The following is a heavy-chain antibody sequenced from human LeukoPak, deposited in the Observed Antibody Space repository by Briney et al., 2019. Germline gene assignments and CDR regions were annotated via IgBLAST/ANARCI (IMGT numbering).Heavy chain of an antibody. J-gene: IGHJ4*02. CDR1: GFTFSSYG. CDR2: IRYDGSNK. CDR3: AKGGSGYDYSFDY. D-gene: IGHD5-12*01. V-gene: IGHV3-30*02. Sequence: PGGSLRLSCAASGFTFSSYGMHWVRQAPGKGLEWVAFIRYDGSNKYYADSVKGRFTISRDNSTNTLYLQMNSLRAEDTAVYYCAKGGSGYDYSFDYLGQGTLVTVSS.